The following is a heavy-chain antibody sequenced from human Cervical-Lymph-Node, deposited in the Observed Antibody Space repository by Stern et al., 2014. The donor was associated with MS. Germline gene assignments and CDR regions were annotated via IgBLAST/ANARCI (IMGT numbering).Heavy chain of an antibody. CDR3: AGGGFTNAFDI. D-gene: IGHD3-16*01. Sequence: VQLVQSGAEVKKPGASVKVSCKVSGYTLTELSLHWVRQAPGKGLEWMGGFDPEDGETIYAQSFQGRVTMTEDPSTDTAYMELSSLRSEDTAVYYCAGGGFTNAFDIWGQGTPVTVSS. CDR1: GYTLTELS. J-gene: IGHJ3*02. V-gene: IGHV1-24*01. CDR2: FDPEDGET.